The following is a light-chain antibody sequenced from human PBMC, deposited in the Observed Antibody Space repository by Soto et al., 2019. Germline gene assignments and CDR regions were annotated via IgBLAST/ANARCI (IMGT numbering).Light chain of an antibody. Sequence: EIVLTQSPGTLSLSPGEGATLSCRASQSVSSRWLVWYQQKPGQAPRLLIYGASSRATGIPDRFSGSGSGTNFTPTNNRLEAEDFSVEYLPEDGCSPNTFGQGTKVEMK. CDR2: GAS. CDR3: PEDGCSPNT. V-gene: IGKV3-20*01. CDR1: QSVSSRW. J-gene: IGKJ2*01.